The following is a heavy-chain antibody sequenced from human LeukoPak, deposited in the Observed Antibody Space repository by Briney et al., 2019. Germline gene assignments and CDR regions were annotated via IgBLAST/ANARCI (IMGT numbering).Heavy chain of an antibody. CDR2: ISSSSSYI. J-gene: IGHJ4*02. CDR3: ARAVSSAYYFDY. Sequence: PGGSLRLSCAASGFTFSSYSMNWVRQAPGKGLEWVSSISSSSSYIYYADSVKGRFTISRDNAKNSLYLQMNSLRAEDTAVYYCARAVSSAYYFDYWGQGTLVTVSS. CDR1: GFTFSSYS. V-gene: IGHV3-21*01. D-gene: IGHD6-13*01.